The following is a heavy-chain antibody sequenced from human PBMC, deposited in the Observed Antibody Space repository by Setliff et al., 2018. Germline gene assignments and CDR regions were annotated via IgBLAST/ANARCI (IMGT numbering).Heavy chain of an antibody. J-gene: IGHJ6*03. CDR2: INGDGSIT. CDR3: LVAYTSSWYSSRWYEMSAMDV. CDR1: GLTFTSKW. V-gene: IGHV3-74*01. Sequence: GGSLRLSCAASGLTFTSKWMHWVRQAPGKGLVWVSRINGDGSITSYADSVRGRFTISRDSSKNTLYLQMNSLRLEDTAVYYCLVAYTSSWYSSRWYEMSAMDVWGKGTTVTVSS. D-gene: IGHD6-13*01.